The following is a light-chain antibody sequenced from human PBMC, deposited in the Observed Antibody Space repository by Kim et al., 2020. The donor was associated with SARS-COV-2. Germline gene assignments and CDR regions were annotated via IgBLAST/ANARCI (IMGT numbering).Light chain of an antibody. J-gene: IGLJ3*02. CDR2: DVT. V-gene: IGLV2-11*01. Sequence: QSALTQPRSVSGSPGQSVTISCTGSSSDVGGYNSVSWYQQHSDKAPKVMIYDVTQRPSGVPDRFSGSKSGNTASLTISGFQAEDEADYYCCSYAGRYSWVFGGGTQLTVL. CDR3: CSYAGRYSWV. CDR1: SSDVGGYNS.